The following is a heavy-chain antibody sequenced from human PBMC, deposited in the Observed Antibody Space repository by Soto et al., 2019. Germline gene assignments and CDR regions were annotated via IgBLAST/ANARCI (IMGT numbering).Heavy chain of an antibody. CDR3: ARDLPCSSTSCTYYYGMDV. CDR2: IIPIFGTA. D-gene: IGHD2-2*01. Sequence: QVQLVQSGAEVKKPGSSVKVSCKASGGTFSSYAISWVRQAPGQGLEWMGGIIPIFGTANYAQKFQGRVTITADKSTSTANMELSSLRSEDTAVYYCARDLPCSSTSCTYYYGMDVWGQGTTVTVSS. V-gene: IGHV1-69*06. J-gene: IGHJ6*02. CDR1: GGTFSSYA.